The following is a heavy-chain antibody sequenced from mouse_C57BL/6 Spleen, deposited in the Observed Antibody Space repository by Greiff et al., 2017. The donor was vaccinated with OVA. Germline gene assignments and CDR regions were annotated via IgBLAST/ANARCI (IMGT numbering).Heavy chain of an antibody. Sequence: VKLVESGPGLVAPSQRLSTTCTVSGFSLTSYAISWVRQPPGKGLEWLGVIWTGGGTNYNSALKSRLSISKDNSKSQFFLKMNSLQTDDTARYYWASNYYGSDWYFDVWDTGTTVTVSS. V-gene: IGHV2-9-1*01. CDR2: IWTGGGT. CDR3: ASNYYGSDWYFDV. J-gene: IGHJ1*03. D-gene: IGHD1-1*01. CDR1: GFSLTSYA.